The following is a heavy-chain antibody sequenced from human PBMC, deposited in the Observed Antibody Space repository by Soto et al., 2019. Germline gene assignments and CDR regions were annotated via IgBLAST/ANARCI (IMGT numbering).Heavy chain of an antibody. J-gene: IGHJ5*01. CDR2: TYYRSKWYN. CDR3: VRLIGNSWLDF. D-gene: IGHD1-26*01. CDR1: GDSVSSSSVT. Sequence: PSQTLSLTCAISGDSVSSSSVTWNWIRQSPSRGLEWLGRTYYRSKWYNDYAESVKSRITINPDTSKNQFSLHLNSLTPVDTVVYYCVRLIGNSWLDFWGQGTLVTVSS. V-gene: IGHV6-1*01.